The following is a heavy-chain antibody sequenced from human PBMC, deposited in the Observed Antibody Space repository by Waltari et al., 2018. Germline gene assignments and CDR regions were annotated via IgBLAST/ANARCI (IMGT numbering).Heavy chain of an antibody. CDR1: GGSISSYY. CDR3: ARVGGGYDFGWFDP. J-gene: IGHJ5*02. Sequence: QVQLQESGPGLVKPSETLSLTCTVSGGSISSYYWSWIRQPPGKGLEWIGYIYYSGSTTSTPSLKIRVPSSVDTSKTHSSLKRSSVTAADTAVYYCARVGGGYDFGWFDPWGQGTLVTVSS. CDR2: IYYSGST. V-gene: IGHV4-59*01. D-gene: IGHD5-12*01.